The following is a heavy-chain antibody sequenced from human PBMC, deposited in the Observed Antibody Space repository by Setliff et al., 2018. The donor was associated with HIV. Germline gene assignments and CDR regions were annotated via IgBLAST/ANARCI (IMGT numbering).Heavy chain of an antibody. Sequence: KPSETLSLTCNISGVSIDSHYWSWIRQAAGQELEWIGRLHLSGKSNYNPSLKSRVTMSVDTSKNQFSLKLSSVTAADTAVYYCARPRRDGYYDAFDIWGQGTMVTVSS. CDR1: GVSIDSHY. J-gene: IGHJ3*02. CDR2: LHLSGKS. CDR3: ARPRRDGYYDAFDI. D-gene: IGHD1-26*01. V-gene: IGHV4-4*07.